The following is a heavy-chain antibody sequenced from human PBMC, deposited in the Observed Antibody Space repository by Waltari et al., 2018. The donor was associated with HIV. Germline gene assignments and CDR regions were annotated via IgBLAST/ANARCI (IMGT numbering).Heavy chain of an antibody. J-gene: IGHJ5*02. CDR2: INTNTFNP. Sequence: QVQLVQSGSELKEPGASVKVSCKASGYTFTNHAMNWVRQAPGQGLEWMGWINTNTFNPTYAQGFPGRFVFFLDTSVSTAYLQISSLRADDTAVYYCARGNCSGAHCWRRVGWFDPWGQGTLVTVSS. CDR1: GYTFTNHA. V-gene: IGHV7-4-1*02. D-gene: IGHD2-15*01. CDR3: ARGNCSGAHCWRRVGWFDP.